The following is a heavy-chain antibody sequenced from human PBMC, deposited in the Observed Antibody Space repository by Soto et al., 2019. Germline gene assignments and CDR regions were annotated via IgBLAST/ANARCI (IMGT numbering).Heavy chain of an antibody. CDR2: IYSGGST. D-gene: IGHD6-13*01. V-gene: IGHV3-66*01. CDR3: ARCGDSSSWYSFWSGVEENYYYYMDV. J-gene: IGHJ6*03. Sequence: EVQLVESGGGLVQPGGSLRLSCAASGFTVSSNYMSWVRQAPGKGLEWVSVIYSGGSTYYADSVKGRFTISRDTSKNTLYLQMNSLRAEDTAVYYCARCGDSSSWYSFWSGVEENYYYYMDVWGKGTTVTVSS. CDR1: GFTVSSNY.